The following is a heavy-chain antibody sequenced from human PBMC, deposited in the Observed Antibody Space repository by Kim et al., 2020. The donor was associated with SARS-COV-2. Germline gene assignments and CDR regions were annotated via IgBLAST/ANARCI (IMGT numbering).Heavy chain of an antibody. V-gene: IGHV1-3*01. D-gene: IGHD2-15*01. J-gene: IGHJ4*02. CDR2: GNGDT. Sequence: GNGDTRYSQKFQGRVTFTTDTAASTGYMELSSLKSEDSAVYYCLGGYYFDYWGQGTLVTVSS. CDR3: LGGYYFDY.